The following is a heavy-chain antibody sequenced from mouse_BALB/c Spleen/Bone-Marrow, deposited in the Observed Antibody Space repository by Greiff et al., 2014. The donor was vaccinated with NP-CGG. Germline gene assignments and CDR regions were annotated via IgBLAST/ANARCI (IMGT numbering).Heavy chain of an antibody. J-gene: IGHJ1*01. CDR2: ISSDSDTI. CDR1: GFTFSSFG. CDR3: TRDHDYDWYFDV. V-gene: IGHV5-17*02. Sequence: EVMLVESGGGLVQPGGSRKLSCTAPGFTFSSFGMHWVRQAPEKGLEWVAYISSDSDTIYYADTVKGRFTISRDNPKNTLFLQMTSLRSEDTAMYYCTRDHDYDWYFDVWGAGTTVTVSS. D-gene: IGHD2-4*01.